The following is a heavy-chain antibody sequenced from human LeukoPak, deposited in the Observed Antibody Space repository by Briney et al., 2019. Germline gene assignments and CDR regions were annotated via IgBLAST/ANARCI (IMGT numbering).Heavy chain of an antibody. CDR1: GGSISSSNW. D-gene: IGHD2-2*01. CDR3: ARDYCSSTSCPERSAFDI. V-gene: IGHV4-4*02. CDR2: IYHSGST. J-gene: IGHJ3*02. Sequence: SGTLSLTCAVSGGSISSSNWWSWVRQPPGKGLEWIGEIYHSGSTNYNPSLKGRVTISVDKSKNQFSLKLSSVTAADTAVYYCARDYCSSTSCPERSAFDIWGQGTMVTVPS.